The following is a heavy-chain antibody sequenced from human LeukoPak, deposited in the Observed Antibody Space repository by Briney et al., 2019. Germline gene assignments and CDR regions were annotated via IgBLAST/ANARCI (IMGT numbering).Heavy chain of an antibody. Sequence: GASLRLSCAASGFTFSSYAMSWVRQAPGKGLEWVSAISGSGGSTYYADSVKGRFTISRDNSKNTLYLQMNSLRAEDTAVYYCAKSFHYGSGSYTPYGYYFDYWGQGTLVTVSS. CDR2: ISGSGGST. J-gene: IGHJ4*02. CDR3: AKSFHYGSGSYTPYGYYFDY. V-gene: IGHV3-23*01. D-gene: IGHD3-10*01. CDR1: GFTFSSYA.